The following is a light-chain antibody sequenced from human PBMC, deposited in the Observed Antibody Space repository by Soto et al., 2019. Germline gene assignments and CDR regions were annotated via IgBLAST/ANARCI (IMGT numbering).Light chain of an antibody. J-gene: IGLJ2*01. V-gene: IGLV1-40*01. CDR2: VNS. Sequence: QSVLTQPPSVSGAPGQRVTISCTGSSSNIGAGYDVHWYQQLPGIAPKLLIYVNSNRPSGVPDRFSGSKSGTSASLAITGLQAEDEADYCCQSYDSSLSAVVFGGGTKVTVL. CDR3: QSYDSSLSAVV. CDR1: SSNIGAGYD.